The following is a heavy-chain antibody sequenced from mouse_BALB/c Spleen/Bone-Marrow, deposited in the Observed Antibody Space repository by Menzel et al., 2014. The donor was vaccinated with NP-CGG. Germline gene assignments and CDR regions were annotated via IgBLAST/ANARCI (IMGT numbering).Heavy chain of an antibody. CDR2: INPYNDGT. J-gene: IGHJ2*01. Sequence: VQLQQPGPELVKPGASVKVSCKASGYTFTSYVMHWVKQKPGQGLEWIGYINPYNDGTKYNEKFKGMATLTSDRSSSTAYMELSSLTSEDSAVYYCAKGGNYRYDFDYWGQGTTLTVSS. D-gene: IGHD2-14*01. CDR3: AKGGNYRYDFDY. V-gene: IGHV1-14*01. CDR1: GYTFTSYV.